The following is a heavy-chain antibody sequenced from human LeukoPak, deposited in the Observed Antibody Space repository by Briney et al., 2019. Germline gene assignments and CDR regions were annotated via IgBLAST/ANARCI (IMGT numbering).Heavy chain of an antibody. Sequence: GGSLRLSCTPSGFTFSNFAMSWVRQAPGEGLGWVSIISGSGADTFYTDSVKGRFTISRDNSKNTLYLKMNSLRAEDTAVYYRAKPHGVGYLGQGTLVTVSS. CDR1: GFTFSNFA. CDR2: ISGSGADT. CDR3: AKPHGVGY. D-gene: IGHD4-17*01. J-gene: IGHJ4*02. V-gene: IGHV3-23*01.